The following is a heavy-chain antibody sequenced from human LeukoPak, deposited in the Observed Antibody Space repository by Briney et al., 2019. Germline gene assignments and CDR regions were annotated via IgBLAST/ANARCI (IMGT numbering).Heavy chain of an antibody. Sequence: GGSLRLSCAASGFTFDDYAMHWVRQAPGKGLEWVSGISWNSGSIGYADSVKGRFTISRDNAKNSLYLQMNSLRAEDTALYYCAKSPNYDILTPAFDYWGQGTLVTVSS. D-gene: IGHD3-9*01. CDR1: GFTFDDYA. V-gene: IGHV3-9*01. CDR2: ISWNSGSI. CDR3: AKSPNYDILTPAFDY. J-gene: IGHJ4*02.